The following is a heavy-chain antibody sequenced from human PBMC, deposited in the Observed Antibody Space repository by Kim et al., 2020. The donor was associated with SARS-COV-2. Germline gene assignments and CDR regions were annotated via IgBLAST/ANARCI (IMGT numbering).Heavy chain of an antibody. Sequence: GGSLRLSCAASGFTFSSYGMHWVRQAPGKGLEWVAFISYDGSNKYYADSVKGRFTISRDNSKNTLYLQMNSLRAEDTAVYYCASEDTAMGYYYYGMDVWGQGTTVTVSS. D-gene: IGHD5-18*01. J-gene: IGHJ6*02. CDR1: GFTFSSYG. CDR3: ASEDTAMGYYYYGMDV. V-gene: IGHV3-33*05. CDR2: ISYDGSNK.